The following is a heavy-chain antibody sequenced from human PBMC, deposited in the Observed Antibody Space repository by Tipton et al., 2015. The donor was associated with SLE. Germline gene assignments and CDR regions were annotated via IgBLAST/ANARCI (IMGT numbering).Heavy chain of an antibody. Sequence: TLSLTCTVSGGSISSSSYYWGWIRQPPGKGLEWIGSIYYSGSTYYNPSLKSRVTISVDTSKNQFSLKLSSVTAADTAVYYCARGLGLRMPYYFDFWGRGILVTVSS. CDR2: IYYSGST. CDR3: ARGLGLRMPYYFDF. J-gene: IGHJ4*02. CDR1: GGSISSSSYY. D-gene: IGHD4-17*01. V-gene: IGHV4-39*01.